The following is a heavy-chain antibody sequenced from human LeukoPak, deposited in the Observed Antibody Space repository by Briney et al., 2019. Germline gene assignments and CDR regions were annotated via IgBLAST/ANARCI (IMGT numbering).Heavy chain of an antibody. J-gene: IGHJ5*02. D-gene: IGHD2-2*01. CDR2: IYTSGST. Sequence: PSETLSLTCTVSGGSISSYYWSWIRQPAGKGLEWIGRIYTSGSTNYNPSLKSRVTMSVDTSKNQFSLKLSSVTAADTAVYYCARGRCSSTSCRGWFDPWGQGTLVTVSS. CDR3: ARGRCSSTSCRGWFDP. CDR1: GGSISSYY. V-gene: IGHV4-4*07.